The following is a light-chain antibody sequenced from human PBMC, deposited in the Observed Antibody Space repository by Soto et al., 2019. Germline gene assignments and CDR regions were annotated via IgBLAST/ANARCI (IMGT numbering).Light chain of an antibody. CDR2: SAS. CDR1: QNIRTY. J-gene: IGKJ2*01. Sequence: DIQMTQSPYSLSASLGDSVTITCRASQNIRTYLNWYQQKPGRAPKLLIHSASALSSVVPSRFSGSGSCTEFTLTMSGLQPEDFASYYCQHGHSTPYTFGKGTKVEIK. CDR3: QHGHSTPYT. V-gene: IGKV1-39*01.